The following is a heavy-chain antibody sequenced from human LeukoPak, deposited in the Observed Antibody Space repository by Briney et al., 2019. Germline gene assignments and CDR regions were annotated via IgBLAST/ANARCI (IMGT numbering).Heavy chain of an antibody. CDR3: ARDIVVVSDY. CDR1: GFTFSSYA. J-gene: IGHJ4*02. D-gene: IGHD2-2*01. CDR2: ISGSGGST. Sequence: PGGSLRLSCAASGFTFSSYAMSWVRQAPGKGLEWVSAISGSGGSTYYADSVKGRFTISRDNSKNTLYLQMNSLRAEDKAVYYCARDIVVVSDYWGQGTLVTVSS. V-gene: IGHV3-23*01.